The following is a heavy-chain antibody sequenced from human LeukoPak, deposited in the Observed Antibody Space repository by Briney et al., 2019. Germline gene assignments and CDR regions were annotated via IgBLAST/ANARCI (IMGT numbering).Heavy chain of an antibody. V-gene: IGHV3-30-3*01. CDR2: ISYDGSNK. Sequence: GGSLRLSCAASGFTFSSYAMHWVRQAPGKGLEWVAVISYDGSNKYYADSVKGRFTISRDNSKNTLYLQMNSLRAEDTAVYYCARDTPIVVVPAAPIYYYGMDVWGQGTTVTVSS. D-gene: IGHD2-2*01. CDR3: ARDTPIVVVPAAPIYYYGMDV. CDR1: GFTFSSYA. J-gene: IGHJ6*02.